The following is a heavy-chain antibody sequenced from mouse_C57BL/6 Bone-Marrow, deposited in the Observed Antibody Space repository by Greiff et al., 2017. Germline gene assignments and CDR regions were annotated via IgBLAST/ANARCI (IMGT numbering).Heavy chain of an antibody. D-gene: IGHD4-1*01. V-gene: IGHV2-6*01. J-gene: IGHJ3*01. Sequence: QVQLKESGPGLVAPSQSLSITCTVSGFSLTSYGVDWVRQSPGKGLEWLGVIWGVGSTTYNSALNSRLSISKDNSKGQVFLRMNRLQTDDTAVYYCASLGRPFAYWGQGTLVTVSA. CDR1: GFSLTSYG. CDR3: ASLGRPFAY. CDR2: IWGVGST.